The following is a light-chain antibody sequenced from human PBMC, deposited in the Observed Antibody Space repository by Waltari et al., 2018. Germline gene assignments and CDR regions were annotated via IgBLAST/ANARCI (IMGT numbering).Light chain of an antibody. CDR3: QQYYSTPP. Sequence: DIQMTQSPSSLSASVGDRVTITCRASQDISNSLAWYQQKPGKAPKLLLYAASRLESGVPSRCSGSGSGTDYTLTISSLQPEDFATNYCQQYYSTPPFGGGTKVEIK. V-gene: IGKV1-NL1*01. CDR2: AAS. CDR1: QDISNS. J-gene: IGKJ4*02.